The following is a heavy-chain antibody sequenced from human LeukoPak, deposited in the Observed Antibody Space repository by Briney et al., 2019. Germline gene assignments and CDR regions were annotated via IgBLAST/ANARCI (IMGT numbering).Heavy chain of an antibody. CDR3: ARDRGDYYGSGYFDY. CDR1: GYTFTSYA. V-gene: IGHV1-3*01. Sequence: CKASGYTFTSYAMHWVRQAPGQRLEWMGWINAGNGNTKYSQRFQGRVTITRDTSASTAYMELSSLRSEDTAVYYCARDRGDYYGSGYFDYWGQGTLVTVSS. D-gene: IGHD3-10*01. CDR2: INAGNGNT. J-gene: IGHJ4*02.